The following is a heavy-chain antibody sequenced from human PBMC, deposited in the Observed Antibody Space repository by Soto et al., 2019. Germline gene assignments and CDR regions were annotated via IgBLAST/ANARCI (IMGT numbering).Heavy chain of an antibody. D-gene: IGHD5-12*01. J-gene: IGHJ4*02. CDR1: GFTFSSFG. CDR2: ASYDGSYK. Sequence: QVQLVESGGGVVQPGRSLRLSCAASGFTFSSFGMHWVRQAPGKGLEWGAVASYDGSYKYYADSVKGRFTISRDNSKNTLYLQMNSLRAEDTPVYYCAKERSVVATTPDFDYWGQGTLVTVSS. CDR3: AKERSVVATTPDFDY. V-gene: IGHV3-30*18.